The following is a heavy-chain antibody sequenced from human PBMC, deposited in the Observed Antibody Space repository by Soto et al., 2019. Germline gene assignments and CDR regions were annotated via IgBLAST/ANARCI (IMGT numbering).Heavy chain of an antibody. D-gene: IGHD2-15*01. V-gene: IGHV4-34*01. CDR1: GGPFSGYF. J-gene: IGHJ4*02. Sequence: TETLSLTCAVYGGPFSGYFWSWIRQPPGKGLEWIGENNHSGCTNYNPSLKRRVTISVVPSKDQFYLQLSSVTAASTAVHYWERSPVLVAASRWFVYWGQGTLFT. CDR2: NNHSGCT. CDR3: ERSPVLVAASRWFVY.